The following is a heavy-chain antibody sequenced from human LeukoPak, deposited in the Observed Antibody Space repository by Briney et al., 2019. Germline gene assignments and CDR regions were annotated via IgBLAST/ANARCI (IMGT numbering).Heavy chain of an antibody. CDR3: ARDLGTAHFDY. CDR1: GFTFTSYA. J-gene: IGHJ4*02. CDR2: ISYHGTNK. V-gene: IGHV3-30-3*01. Sequence: PGGSLRLSCAASGFTFTSYAMHWVRQAPGKGLEWVALISYHGTNKYYADSVKGRFTISSDNSKNTLYLQMNSLRTEDTAVYYCARDLGTAHFDYWGQGTLVTVSS.